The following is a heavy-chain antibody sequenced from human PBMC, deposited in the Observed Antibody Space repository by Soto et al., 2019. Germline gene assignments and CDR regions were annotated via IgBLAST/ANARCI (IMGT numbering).Heavy chain of an antibody. D-gene: IGHD5-18*01. V-gene: IGHV4-39*01. CDR1: GGSISSSSYY. J-gene: IGHJ4*02. CDR3: ARHVTAMATGWDY. Sequence: QLQLQESGPGLVKPSETLSLTCTVSGGSISSSSYYWGWIRQPPGKGLEWIGSIYYSGSTYYNPSLKSRVTISVDTSKNQFSLKLSSVTAADTAVYYCARHVTAMATGWDYWGQGTLVTVSS. CDR2: IYYSGST.